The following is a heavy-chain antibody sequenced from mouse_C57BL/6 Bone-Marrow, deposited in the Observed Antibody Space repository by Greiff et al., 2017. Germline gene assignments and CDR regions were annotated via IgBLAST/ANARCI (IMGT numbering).Heavy chain of an antibody. D-gene: IGHD2-4*01. J-gene: IGHJ2*01. Sequence: EVQGVESGGGLVQPKGSLKLSCAASGFTFNTYAMPWVRQAPGKGLEWVARIRSKSSNYATYYADSVKDRFTISRDDSKSMLYLQMNNLKTEDTAMYYCVREGYDCTVNYFDYWGQGTTLTVSS. CDR2: IRSKSSNYAT. CDR1: GFTFNTYA. V-gene: IGHV10-3*01. CDR3: VREGYDCTVNYFDY.